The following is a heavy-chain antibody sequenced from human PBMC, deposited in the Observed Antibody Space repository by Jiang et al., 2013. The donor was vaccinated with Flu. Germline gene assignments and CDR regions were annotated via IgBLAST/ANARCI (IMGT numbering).Heavy chain of an antibody. CDR3: ARTFKWESGSSWRYLDL. CDR1: GFTFSSYA. J-gene: IGHJ2*01. V-gene: IGHV3-23*01. Sequence: CAASGFTFSSYAMSWVRQAPGKGLEWVSVITGSGGTIYYTDSVKGRFTISRDNSKNTLYLEMNSLGTEDTAVYYCARTFKWESGSSWRYLDLWGRGTLVSVSS. D-gene: IGHD1-26*01. CDR2: ITGSGGTI.